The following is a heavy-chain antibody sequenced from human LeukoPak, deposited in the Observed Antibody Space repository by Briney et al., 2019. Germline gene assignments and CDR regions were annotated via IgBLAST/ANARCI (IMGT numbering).Heavy chain of an antibody. CDR2: IQYDGSNK. J-gene: IGHJ4*02. V-gene: IGHV3-30*02. D-gene: IGHD4-11*01. Sequence: PGGSLRLSCAASGFTFSTYGMHWVRQAPGKGLEWVTFIQYDGSNKYYGDSVRGRFTISRDNSKNTLNLQMNSLRAEDTAVYYCAKESYSNWYYFDYWGQGTLVTVSS. CDR1: GFTFSTYG. CDR3: AKESYSNWYYFDY.